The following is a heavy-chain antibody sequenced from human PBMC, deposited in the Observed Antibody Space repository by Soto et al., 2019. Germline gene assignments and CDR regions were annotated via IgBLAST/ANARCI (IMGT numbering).Heavy chain of an antibody. CDR3: AREGYDYVWGSHRYTLNWFDP. J-gene: IGHJ5*02. Sequence: EVQLVESGGGLVQPGGSLRLSCAASGFTFSSYSMNWVRQAPGKGLEWVSYISSSSSTIYYADSVKGRFTISRDNAKNSLYLQMNSLRDEDTAVYYCAREGYDYVWGSHRYTLNWFDPWGQGTLVTVSS. CDR1: GFTFSSYS. D-gene: IGHD3-16*02. V-gene: IGHV3-48*02. CDR2: ISSSSSTI.